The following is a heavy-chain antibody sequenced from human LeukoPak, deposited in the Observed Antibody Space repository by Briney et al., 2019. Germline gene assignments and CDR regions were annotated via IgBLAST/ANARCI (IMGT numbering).Heavy chain of an antibody. CDR2: INHSGST. CDR3: ARDLTGGTLFDY. V-gene: IGHV4-34*01. J-gene: IGHJ4*02. D-gene: IGHD7-27*01. Sequence: SETLSLTCAVYGGSFSGYYWSWIRQPPGKGLEWIGEINHSGSTNYNPSLKSRVTISVDTSKNQFSLKLNSVTPEDTAVYYCARDLTGGTLFDYWDQGTLVTVSS. CDR1: GGSFSGYY.